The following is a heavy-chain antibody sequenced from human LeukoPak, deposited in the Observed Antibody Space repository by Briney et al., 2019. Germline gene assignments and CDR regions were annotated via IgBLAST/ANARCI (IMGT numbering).Heavy chain of an antibody. CDR1: GFTFSSYG. Sequence: GGSLRLSCAASGFTFSSYGMHWVRQAPGKGPEWVAVISYDGSNKYYADSVKGRFTISRDNSKNTLYLQMNSLRAEDTAVYYRAKDWMGAPYFDYWGQGTLVTVSS. CDR3: AKDWMGAPYFDY. CDR2: ISYDGSNK. D-gene: IGHD1-26*01. V-gene: IGHV3-30*18. J-gene: IGHJ4*02.